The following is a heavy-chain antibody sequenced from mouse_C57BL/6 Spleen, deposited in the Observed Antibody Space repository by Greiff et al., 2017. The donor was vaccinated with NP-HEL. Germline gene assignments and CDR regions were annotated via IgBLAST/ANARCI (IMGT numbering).Heavy chain of an antibody. CDR2: IHPNSGST. Sequence: QVQLQQPGAELVKPGASVKLSCKASGYTFTSYWMHWVKQRPGQGLEWIGMIHPNSGSTNYNEKFKSKATLTVDKSSSTAYMQLSSLTSEASAVYYCARSGDYDRFAYWGQGTLVTVSA. CDR3: ARSGDYDRFAY. CDR1: GYTFTSYW. V-gene: IGHV1-64*01. J-gene: IGHJ3*01. D-gene: IGHD2-4*01.